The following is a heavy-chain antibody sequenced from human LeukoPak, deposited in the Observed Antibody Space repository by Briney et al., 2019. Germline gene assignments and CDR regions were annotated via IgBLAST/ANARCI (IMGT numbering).Heavy chain of an antibody. CDR3: ARGVGATDY. CDR2: ISSSSSTI. D-gene: IGHD1-26*01. Sequence: GGSLRLSCAASGFTFSSYSMNWVRQAPGKGMEWVSYISSSSSTIYYADSVKGRFTISRDNAKNSLYLQMNSLRAEDTAVYYCARGVGATDYWGQGTLVTVSS. CDR1: GFTFSSYS. J-gene: IGHJ4*02. V-gene: IGHV3-48*01.